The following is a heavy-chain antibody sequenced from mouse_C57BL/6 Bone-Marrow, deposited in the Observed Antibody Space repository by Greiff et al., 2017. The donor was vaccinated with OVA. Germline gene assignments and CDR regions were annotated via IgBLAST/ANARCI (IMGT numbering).Heavy chain of an antibody. CDR1: GYSITSGYY. V-gene: IGHV3-6*01. J-gene: IGHJ1*03. CDR3: ARRGIYYGYDEGAWYFDV. D-gene: IGHD2-2*01. Sequence: VQLQQSGPGLVKPSQSLSLTCSVTGYSITSGYYWNWIRQFPGNKLEWMGYISYDGSNNYNPSLKNRISITRDTSKNQFFLKLNSVTTEDTATYYCARRGIYYGYDEGAWYFDVWGTGTTVTVSS. CDR2: ISYDGSN.